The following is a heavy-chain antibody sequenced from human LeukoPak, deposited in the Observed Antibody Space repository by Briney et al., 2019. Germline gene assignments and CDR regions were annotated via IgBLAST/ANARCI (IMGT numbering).Heavy chain of an antibody. J-gene: IGHJ4*02. CDR1: GFTFSDYY. CDR2: ISYDGSNK. V-gene: IGHV3-30*18. Sequence: RTGGSLRLSCAASGFTFSDYYMSWIRQAPGKGLEWVAVISYDGSNKYYADSVKGRFTISRDNSKNTLYLQMNSLRAEDTAVYYCAKDPGSESGYFDYWGQGTLVTVSS. D-gene: IGHD3-9*01. CDR3: AKDPGSESGYFDY.